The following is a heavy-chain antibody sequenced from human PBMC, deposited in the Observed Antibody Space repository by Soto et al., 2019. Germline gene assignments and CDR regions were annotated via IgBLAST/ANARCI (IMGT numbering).Heavy chain of an antibody. CDR1: GGSISSYH. CDR3: ARLFRDVYNAVEY. V-gene: IGHV4-59*08. J-gene: IGHJ4*02. Sequence: QVQLQESGPGLVKPSETLSLTCTVSGGSISSYHWSWIRQSPGKGLEWIGYTSNSAPTIYNPSLKSRGTISADTSKTQFSLRLSSVTAADPAVYFCARLFRDVYNAVEYWGQGALVTVSS. CDR2: TSNSAPT. D-gene: IGHD3-3*01.